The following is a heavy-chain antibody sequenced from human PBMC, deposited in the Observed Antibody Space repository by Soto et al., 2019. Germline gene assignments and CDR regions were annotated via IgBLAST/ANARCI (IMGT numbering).Heavy chain of an antibody. CDR1: GFTFSSYA. J-gene: IGHJ4*02. D-gene: IGHD5-12*01. V-gene: IGHV3-23*01. Sequence: TGGSLRLSCAASGFTFSSYAMSWVRQAPGKGLEWVSIISGTSDSTYYADSVKGRFTISRDNPKNTLYLQMSSLRAEDTAVYYCAKIRGYSGYGYFDYWGQGALVTVSS. CDR3: AKIRGYSGYGYFDY. CDR2: ISGTSDST.